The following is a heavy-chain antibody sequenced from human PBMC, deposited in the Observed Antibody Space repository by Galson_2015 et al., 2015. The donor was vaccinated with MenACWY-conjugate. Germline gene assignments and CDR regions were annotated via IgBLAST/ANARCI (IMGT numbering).Heavy chain of an antibody. D-gene: IGHD5-24*01. CDR1: GGTFSSYA. CDR2: IIPIFGTA. J-gene: IGHJ6*02. V-gene: IGHV1-69*13. Sequence: SVKVSCKASGGTFSSYAISWVRQAPGQGLEWMGGIIPIFGTANYAQKFQGRVTITADESTSTAYMELSSLRSEDTAVYYCARVRVKMATIKFGMDVWGQGTTVTVSS. CDR3: ARVRVKMATIKFGMDV.